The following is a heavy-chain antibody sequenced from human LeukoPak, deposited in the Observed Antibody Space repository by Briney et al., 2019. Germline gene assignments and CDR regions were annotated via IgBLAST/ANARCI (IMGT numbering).Heavy chain of an antibody. CDR1: GFTFSSYG. CDR3: ARVGRIYYDILTGTLEAVDWFDP. CDR2: IWYDGSNK. Sequence: GGSLRLSCAASGFTFSSYGMHWVRQASGKGLEWVAVIWYDGSNKYYADSVKGRFTISRDNSKNTLYLQMNSLRAEDTAVYYCARVGRIYYDILTGTLEAVDWFDPWGQGTLVTVSA. V-gene: IGHV3-33*01. J-gene: IGHJ5*02. D-gene: IGHD3-9*01.